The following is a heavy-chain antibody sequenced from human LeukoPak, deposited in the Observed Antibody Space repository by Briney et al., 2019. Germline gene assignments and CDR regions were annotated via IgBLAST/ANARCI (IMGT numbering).Heavy chain of an antibody. V-gene: IGHV3-23*01. CDR1: GFTFSSYA. Sequence: GGSLRLSCAASGFTFSSYAMSWVRQAPGKGLEWVSAISGSGGSTYYADSVKGRFTISRDNSKNTLYLQMNSLRAEDTAVYYCATGTDYDSWSGYYIYYYGMDVWGQGATVTVSS. J-gene: IGHJ6*02. CDR3: ATGTDYDSWSGYYIYYYGMDV. CDR2: ISGSGGST. D-gene: IGHD3-3*01.